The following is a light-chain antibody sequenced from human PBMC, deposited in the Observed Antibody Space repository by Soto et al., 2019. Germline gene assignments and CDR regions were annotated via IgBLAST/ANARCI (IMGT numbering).Light chain of an antibody. J-gene: IGKJ1*01. CDR2: GAS. Sequence: EIVLTQSPGTLSLSPGDRATLSCRASQSFNSIYLAWYQQQPGQAPRLLIYGASSRATGIPDRFSGSGSGTDFTLTISRLEPEDFAVYYCHQYDSWTFGQGTKVDI. CDR3: HQYDSWT. CDR1: QSFNSIY. V-gene: IGKV3-20*01.